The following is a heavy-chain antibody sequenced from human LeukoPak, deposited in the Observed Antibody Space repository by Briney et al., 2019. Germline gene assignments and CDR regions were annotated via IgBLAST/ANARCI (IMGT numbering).Heavy chain of an antibody. CDR2: INHSGST. CDR1: GGSFSGYY. D-gene: IGHD3-22*01. CDR3: ARVHYDSNGYYYAWFDP. Sequence: PSETLSLTCAVYGGSFSGYYWSWIRQPPGKGLEWIGEINHSGSTNYNPSLKSRVTISVDTSKNQFSLKLSSVTAADTAVYYCARVHYDSNGYYYAWFDPWGQGTLVTVSS. V-gene: IGHV4-34*01. J-gene: IGHJ5*02.